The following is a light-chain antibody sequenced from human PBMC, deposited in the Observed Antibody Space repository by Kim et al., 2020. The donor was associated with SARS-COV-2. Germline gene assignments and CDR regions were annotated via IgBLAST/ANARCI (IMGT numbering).Light chain of an antibody. J-gene: IGKJ4*01. CDR1: QSVSSY. CDR3: QQRSDWPLT. CDR2: DVS. V-gene: IGKV3-11*01. Sequence: EIVLTQSPATLSLSPGERATLSCRASQSVSSYLAWYQQKPGQAPRLLIYDVSNRATGIPARFSGSGSGTDFTLTISSLEPEDFAVYYCQQRSDWPLTFGGGTKLEIK.